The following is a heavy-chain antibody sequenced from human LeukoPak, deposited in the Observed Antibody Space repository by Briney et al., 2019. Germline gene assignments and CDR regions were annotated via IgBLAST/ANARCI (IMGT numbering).Heavy chain of an antibody. J-gene: IGHJ4*02. CDR1: GFTFSSYA. V-gene: IGHV3-30*04. CDR2: ISYDGSNK. CDR3: ARVPLWKKAWVY. D-gene: IGHD1-1*01. Sequence: GGSLRLSCAASGFTFSSYAMHWVRQAPGKGLEWVAVISYDGSNKYYADSVKGRFTISRDNSKNTLYLQMNSLRAEDTAVYYCARVPLWKKAWVYWGQGTLVTVSS.